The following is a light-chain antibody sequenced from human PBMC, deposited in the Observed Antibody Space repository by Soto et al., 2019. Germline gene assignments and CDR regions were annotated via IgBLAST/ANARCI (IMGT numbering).Light chain of an antibody. CDR2: DAS. V-gene: IGKV1-33*01. J-gene: IGKJ1*01. CDR3: QQYNSYST. CDR1: QDISHY. Sequence: DIQMTQSPSSLSASVGDRVSITCQASQDISHYLNWYQQKPGKAPTLLIYDASNLETGVPSRFSGGGSGTDFTFTTSSLPPEDIATYYCQQYNSYSTFGQGTKGDIK.